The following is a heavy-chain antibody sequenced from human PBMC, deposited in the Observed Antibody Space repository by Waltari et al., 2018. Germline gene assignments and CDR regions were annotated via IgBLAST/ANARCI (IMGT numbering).Heavy chain of an antibody. Sequence: EVQLLESGGGVVQLGGSLRLSCAASGFTFSSYAVSWVRQATGKGLEWVSVISSGGSTYYADSVKGRFTISRDNSKNTLYLQMNSLRAEDTAVYYCAKGDPDYYDSSGSVLYYWGQGTLVTVSS. V-gene: IGHV3-23*03. CDR3: AKGDPDYYDSSGSVLYY. D-gene: IGHD3-22*01. CDR2: ISSGGST. J-gene: IGHJ4*02. CDR1: GFTFSSYA.